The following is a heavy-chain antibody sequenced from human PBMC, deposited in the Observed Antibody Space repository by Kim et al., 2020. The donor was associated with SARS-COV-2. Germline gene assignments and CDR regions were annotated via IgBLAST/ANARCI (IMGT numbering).Heavy chain of an antibody. CDR3: ARDGSTSPFDY. Sequence: GGSLRLSCAASGFTFSSYAMHWVRQAPGKGLEWVAVISYDGSNKYYADSVKGRFTISRDNSKNTLYLQMNSLRAEDTAVYYCARDGSTSPFDYCGQGTLVT. CDR1: GFTFSSYA. V-gene: IGHV3-30*04. CDR2: ISYDGSNK. D-gene: IGHD1-7*01. J-gene: IGHJ4*02.